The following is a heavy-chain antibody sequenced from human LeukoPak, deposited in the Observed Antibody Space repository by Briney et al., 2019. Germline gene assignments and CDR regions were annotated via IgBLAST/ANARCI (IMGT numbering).Heavy chain of an antibody. CDR1: GFTFSSYA. CDR3: ARGDSGNIVYNGMDV. D-gene: IGHD3-10*01. Sequence: GGSLRLSCAASGFTFSSYAIHWVRQAPGKGLEWVAVISYDGSNKFYADSVKGRFTISRDNSKNTLYLQINSLRAEDTAAYYRARGDSGNIVYNGMDVWVQATTV. J-gene: IGHJ6*02. CDR2: ISYDGSNK. V-gene: IGHV3-30-3*01.